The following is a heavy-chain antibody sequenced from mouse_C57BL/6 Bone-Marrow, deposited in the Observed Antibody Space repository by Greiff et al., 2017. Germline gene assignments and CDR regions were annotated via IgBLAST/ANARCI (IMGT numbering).Heavy chain of an antibody. CDR3: ARGDYYGSSYWYFDV. J-gene: IGHJ1*03. D-gene: IGHD1-1*01. CDR2: IYPRDGST. CDR1: GYTFTSYD. Sequence: QVQLKQSGPELVKPGASVKLSCKASGYTFTSYDINWVKQRPGQGLEWIGWIYPRDGSTKYNEKFKGKATLTVDTSSSTAYMQLSSLTSEDSAVYFCARGDYYGSSYWYFDVWGTGTTVTVSS. V-gene: IGHV1-85*01.